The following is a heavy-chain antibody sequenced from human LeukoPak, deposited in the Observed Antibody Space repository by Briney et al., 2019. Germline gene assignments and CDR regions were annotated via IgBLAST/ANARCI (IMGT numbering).Heavy chain of an antibody. CDR1: GFTFSSYA. Sequence: GGSLRLSCAASGFTFSSYAMNWVRQAPGEGLEWLSYISSSSSTIYYADSVKGRFTISRDNAKNSLYLQMNSLRAEDTAVYYCARDEYSSGYYRYWGQGTLVTVSS. J-gene: IGHJ4*02. CDR3: ARDEYSSGYYRY. V-gene: IGHV3-48*01. D-gene: IGHD3-22*01. CDR2: ISSSSSTI.